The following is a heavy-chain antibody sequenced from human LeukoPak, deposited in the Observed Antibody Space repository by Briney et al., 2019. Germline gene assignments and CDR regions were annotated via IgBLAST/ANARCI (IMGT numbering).Heavy chain of an antibody. CDR1: GGSISSYN. J-gene: IGHJ4*02. CDR2: IYYSGST. D-gene: IGHD2-21*01. Sequence: SETLSLTCTVSGGSISSYNWSWIRQPPGKGLEWIGYIYYSGSTNYNPSLSGRVAISLDKSRNHFTLMVTAVTAADTAFYYCVRKGPEHLPTYFDHWGRGILVTVSS. V-gene: IGHV4-59*12. CDR3: VRKGPEHLPTYFDH.